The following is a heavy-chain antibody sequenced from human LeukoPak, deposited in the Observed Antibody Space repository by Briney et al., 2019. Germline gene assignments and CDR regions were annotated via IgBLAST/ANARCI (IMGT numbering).Heavy chain of an antibody. J-gene: IGHJ3*02. Sequence: PGGSLRLSCTASGFTFSTYTIHWVRQAPGKGLEWVAVMSSDGGNYYYADSVKGRFTISRDNAKNSLYLQMNSLRAEDTAVYYCARKWGKKIQLWSVHDAFDIWGQGTMVTVSS. D-gene: IGHD5-18*01. CDR1: GFTFSTYT. V-gene: IGHV3-30*04. CDR2: MSSDGGNY. CDR3: ARKWGKKIQLWSVHDAFDI.